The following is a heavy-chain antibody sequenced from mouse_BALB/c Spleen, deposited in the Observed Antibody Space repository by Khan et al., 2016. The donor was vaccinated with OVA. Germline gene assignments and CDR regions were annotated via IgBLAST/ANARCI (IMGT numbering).Heavy chain of an antibody. J-gene: IGHJ4*01. D-gene: IGHD2-14*01. CDR2: INTYTGEP. CDR3: ARVGYNGTMDC. CDR1: GFTFTNYG. V-gene: IGHV9-3-1*01. Sequence: QIQLVQSGPELKKPGETVQISCKASGFTFTNYGMNWVKQAPGKGLKWMGWINTYTGEPTSADDFKGRFAFSLETSASTAYLQINSLKNEDTGTYFGARVGYNGTMDCWGQGTSVTVSS.